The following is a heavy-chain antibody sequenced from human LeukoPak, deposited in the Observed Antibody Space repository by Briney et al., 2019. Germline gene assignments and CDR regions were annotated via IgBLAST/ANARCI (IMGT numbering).Heavy chain of an antibody. D-gene: IGHD1-14*01. CDR1: GGSISSYY. Sequence: SETLSLTCTVSGGSISSYYWSWIRQPPGKGLEWIGYIYYSGSTNYNPSLKSRVTISVDTSKNQFSLKLSSVTAADTAVYYCARQDRYNAGFDYWGQGTLVTVSS. V-gene: IGHV4-59*08. CDR3: ARQDRYNAGFDY. CDR2: IYYSGST. J-gene: IGHJ4*02.